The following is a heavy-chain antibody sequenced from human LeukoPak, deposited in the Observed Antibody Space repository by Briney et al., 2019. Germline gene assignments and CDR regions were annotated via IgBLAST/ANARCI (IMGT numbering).Heavy chain of an antibody. D-gene: IGHD4-23*01. Sequence: KASQTLSLTCTVSGFSISSGGYYWSWLRQHPGKGLEWIGYIYYSGSTYYNPSLKSRVTISVDTSKNQFSLKLSSVTAADTAVYYCARGDYGGNEYYFDYWGQGTLVTVSS. V-gene: IGHV4-31*03. CDR2: IYYSGST. CDR1: GFSISSGGYY. CDR3: ARGDYGGNEYYFDY. J-gene: IGHJ4*02.